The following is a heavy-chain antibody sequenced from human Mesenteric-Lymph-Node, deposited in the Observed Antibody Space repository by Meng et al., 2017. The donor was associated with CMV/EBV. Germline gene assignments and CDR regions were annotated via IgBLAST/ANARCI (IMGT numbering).Heavy chain of an antibody. Sequence: GESLKISCAASGFTFSSYSMNWVRQAPGKGLEWVSSISSSSSYIYYADSVKGRFTISRDNAKNSLYLQMNSLRAEDTALYYCASHDYDFWSGYPPGVYWGQGTLVTVSS. V-gene: IGHV3-21*04. CDR2: ISSSSSYI. CDR1: GFTFSSYS. D-gene: IGHD3-3*01. CDR3: ASHDYDFWSGYPPGVY. J-gene: IGHJ4*02.